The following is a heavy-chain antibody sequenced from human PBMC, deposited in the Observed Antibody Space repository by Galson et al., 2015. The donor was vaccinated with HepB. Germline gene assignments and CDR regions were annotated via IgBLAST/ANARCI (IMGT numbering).Heavy chain of an antibody. J-gene: IGHJ3*02. D-gene: IGHD2-15*01. CDR2: VSGSGGST. V-gene: IGHV3-23*01. CDR1: GFTFSTYA. Sequence: SLRLSCAASGFTFSTYAMTWVRRAPGKGLDWVSGVSGSGGSTYYADSVKGRFTISRDNSKNTLYLQMNSLRADDTATYYCANGWDAFEIWGQGTMVTVSS. CDR3: ANGWDAFEI.